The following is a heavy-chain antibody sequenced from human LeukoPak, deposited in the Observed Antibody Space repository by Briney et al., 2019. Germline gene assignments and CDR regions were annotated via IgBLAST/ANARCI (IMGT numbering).Heavy chain of an antibody. CDR3: AIGDSNSHEYLYYMDL. J-gene: IGHJ6*03. V-gene: IGHV4-34*01. Sequence: PSETLSLTCGVSGGSFSGYYWSWVRQSPGKGLEWIGEINHTGTTNSNPSLSGRLAISVDTSQNQFSLTLRSVTAADTAIYYCAIGDSNSHEYLYYMDLWGKGIRVTVSS. CDR1: GGSFSGYY. D-gene: IGHD4-11*01. CDR2: INHTGTT.